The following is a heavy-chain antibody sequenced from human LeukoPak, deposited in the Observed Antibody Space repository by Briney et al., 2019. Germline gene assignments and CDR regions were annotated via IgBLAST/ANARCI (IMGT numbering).Heavy chain of an antibody. V-gene: IGHV3-23*01. J-gene: IGHJ4*02. CDR1: GFTFSSYA. CDR3: AQDFASDFWSGPMDY. CDR2: ISGSAGST. D-gene: IGHD3-3*01. Sequence: GGSLRLSCAASGFTFSSYAMSWVRQAPGKGLEWVSAISGSAGSTYYADSVKGRFTISRDNSKNTLYLQMNSLRGEDTAVYYCAQDFASDFWSGPMDYWGQGTLVTLSS.